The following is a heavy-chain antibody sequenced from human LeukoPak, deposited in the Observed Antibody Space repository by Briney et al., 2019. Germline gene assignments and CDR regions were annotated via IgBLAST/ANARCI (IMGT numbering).Heavy chain of an antibody. V-gene: IGHV3-23*01. Sequence: GGSLRLSWAASGFTFSSYAMSWVRHAPGKGLEWVSAISGSGGSTYYADSVKGRFTISRDNSKNTLYLQMNSLRAEDTAVYYCAKELGYCSGGSCPFDYWGQGTLVTVSS. J-gene: IGHJ4*02. CDR1: GFTFSSYA. D-gene: IGHD2-15*01. CDR2: ISGSGGST. CDR3: AKELGYCSGGSCPFDY.